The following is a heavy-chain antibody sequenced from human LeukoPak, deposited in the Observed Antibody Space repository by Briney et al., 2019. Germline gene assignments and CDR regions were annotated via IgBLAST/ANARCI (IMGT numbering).Heavy chain of an antibody. V-gene: IGHV3-30-3*01. CDR3: ATGSAYYYDS. J-gene: IGHJ5*01. Sequence: PGGSLRLSCAASGFTFTSNCMHWVRQAPGKGLEWVAAIPPDESSAYYADSVKGRFTIFRDNSKNTQYLQMNSLRIEDSAVYYCATGSAYYYDSWGQGTLVTVSS. CDR1: GFTFTSNC. D-gene: IGHD3-3*01. CDR2: IPPDESSA.